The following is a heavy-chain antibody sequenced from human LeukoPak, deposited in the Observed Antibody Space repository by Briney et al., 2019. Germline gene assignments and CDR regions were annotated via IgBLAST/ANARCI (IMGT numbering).Heavy chain of an antibody. V-gene: IGHV4-4*07. CDR1: GGSISSYY. D-gene: IGHD6-19*01. CDR2: IYTSGTT. Sequence: PSETLSLTCTVSGGSISSYYWSWIRQPAGKGLEWIGRIYTSGTTNYNPSLKSRVTMSVDTSKNQFSLELNSVTAADTAVYYCARGSRLSSGRVRWFDSWGQGTLVTVSS. CDR3: ARGSRLSSGRVRWFDS. J-gene: IGHJ5*01.